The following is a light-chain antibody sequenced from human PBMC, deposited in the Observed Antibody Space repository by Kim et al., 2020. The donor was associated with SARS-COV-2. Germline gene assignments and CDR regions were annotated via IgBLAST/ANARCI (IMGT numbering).Light chain of an antibody. CDR1: QGISNY. CDR2: ATS. V-gene: IGKV1-27*01. CDR3: QKYNSAPPLT. J-gene: IGKJ4*01. Sequence: SVGDRVTITCRASQGISNYLAWYQQNPGKVPKLLIYATSTLQSGVPSRFSGSGSGTDFTLTISSLQPEDVATYYCQKYNSAPPLTFGGGTKVDIK.